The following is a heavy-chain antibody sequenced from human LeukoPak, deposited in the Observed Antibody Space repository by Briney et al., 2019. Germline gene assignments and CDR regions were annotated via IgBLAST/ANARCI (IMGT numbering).Heavy chain of an antibody. CDR1: GFTFSSYA. Sequence: PGGSLRLSCAASGFTFSSYAMSWVRQAPGKGLEWVSAISGSGDFAYYADSVKGRFTISRDNSKNTLYLQMNSLRAEDTAVYYCARDPPDAYGSGSYDYWGQGTLVTVSS. J-gene: IGHJ4*02. V-gene: IGHV3-23*01. CDR3: ARDPPDAYGSGSYDY. CDR2: ISGSGDFA. D-gene: IGHD3-10*01.